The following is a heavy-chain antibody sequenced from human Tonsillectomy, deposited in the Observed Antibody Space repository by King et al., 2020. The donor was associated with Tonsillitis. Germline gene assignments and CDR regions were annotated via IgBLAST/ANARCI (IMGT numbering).Heavy chain of an antibody. CDR2: IDPSESYT. CDR1: GYSFTSYW. D-gene: IGHD3-10*01. J-gene: IGHJ6*03. Sequence: QLVQSGAEVKKPGESLRISCKGSGYSFTSYWISWVRQMPGKGLEWMGRIDPSESYTNYSPSFQGHVTISADKSISTAYLQWSSLKASDTAMYYCARPRRVRGVNYYSFYYMDVWGKGTTVTVSS. CDR3: ARPRRVRGVNYYSFYYMDV. V-gene: IGHV5-10-1*03.